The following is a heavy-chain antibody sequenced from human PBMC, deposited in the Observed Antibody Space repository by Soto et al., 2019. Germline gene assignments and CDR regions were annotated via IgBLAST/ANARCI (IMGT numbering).Heavy chain of an antibody. CDR3: ARGQGSGYPGDGAFDI. J-gene: IGHJ3*02. D-gene: IGHD5-12*01. CDR1: GFTFSSYS. Sequence: EVQLVESGGGLVKPGGSLRLSCAASGFTFSSYSMNWVRQAPGKGLEWVSSISSSSSYIYYADLVKGRFAISRDNAKHSLYLQMNSLRAEDTAVYYCARGQGSGYPGDGAFDIWGQGTMVTVSS. V-gene: IGHV3-21*01. CDR2: ISSSSSYI.